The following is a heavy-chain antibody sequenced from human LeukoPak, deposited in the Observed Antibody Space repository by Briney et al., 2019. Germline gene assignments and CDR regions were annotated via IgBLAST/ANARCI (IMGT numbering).Heavy chain of an antibody. CDR3: ATDLYCGGDCSDHY. V-gene: IGHV1-24*01. CDR2: FDPEDGET. J-gene: IGHJ4*02. CDR1: GYTLTELS. Sequence: GASVKVSCKVSGYTLTELSMHWVRQAPGKGLEWMGGFDPEDGETIYAQKSQGRVTMTEDTSTDTAYMELSSLRSEDTAVYYCATDLYCGGDCSDHYWGQGTLVTVSS. D-gene: IGHD2-21*02.